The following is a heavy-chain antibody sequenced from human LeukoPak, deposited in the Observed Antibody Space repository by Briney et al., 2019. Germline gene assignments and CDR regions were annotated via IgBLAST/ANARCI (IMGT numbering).Heavy chain of an antibody. D-gene: IGHD4-23*01. V-gene: IGHV1-24*01. J-gene: IGHJ4*02. CDR2: FDPEDGET. CDR3: ATDLMSTVVKQGNDY. Sequence: ASVKVSCKVSGYTLTELSMHWVRQAPGKGLEGMGVFDPEDGETIYAQKFQGRVTMTEDTSTDTAYMELSSPRSEDTAVYYCATDLMSTVVKQGNDYWGEGTLLTVSS. CDR1: GYTLTELS.